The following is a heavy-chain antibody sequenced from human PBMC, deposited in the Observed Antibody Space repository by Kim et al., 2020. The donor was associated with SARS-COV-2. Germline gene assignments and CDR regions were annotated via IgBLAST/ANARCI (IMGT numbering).Heavy chain of an antibody. CDR2: IYYSGST. CDR1: GGSISSSSYY. D-gene: IGHD1-26*01. J-gene: IGHJ4*02. CDR3: ARWVRGSYQRGVFDY. Sequence: SETLSLTCTVSGGSISSSSYYWGWIRQPPGKGLEWIGSIYYSGSTYYNPSLKSRVTISVDTSKNQFSLKLSSVTAADTAVYYCARWVRGSYQRGVFDYWGQGTLVTVSS. V-gene: IGHV4-39*01.